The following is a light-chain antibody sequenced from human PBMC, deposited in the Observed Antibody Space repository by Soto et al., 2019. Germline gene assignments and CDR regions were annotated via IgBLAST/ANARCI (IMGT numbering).Light chain of an antibody. J-gene: IGKJ5*01. V-gene: IGKV1-9*01. Sequence: DIQLTQSPSFLSASVVDRVTISCRASQGISSYLAWYQQKPRKAPKLLIYAASTLQSGVPSRFSGSGSGTEFTLTIGSLQPEDFATYYCQQLDSYPITFGQGTRLENK. CDR2: AAS. CDR3: QQLDSYPIT. CDR1: QGISSY.